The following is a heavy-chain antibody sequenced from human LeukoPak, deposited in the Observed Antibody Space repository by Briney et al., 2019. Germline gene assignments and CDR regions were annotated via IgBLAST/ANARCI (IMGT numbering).Heavy chain of an antibody. D-gene: IGHD6-13*01. Sequence: SETLSLTCTVSGGSISSYYWSWIRQPPGKGLEWIGYIYYSGSTNYNPSLRSRVTVSADTSKNQFSLKLSSVTAADTAVYFCARHAGITVPGDYFDHWGQGTLVTVSS. J-gene: IGHJ4*02. V-gene: IGHV4-59*08. CDR3: ARHAGITVPGDYFDH. CDR1: GGSISSYY. CDR2: IYYSGST.